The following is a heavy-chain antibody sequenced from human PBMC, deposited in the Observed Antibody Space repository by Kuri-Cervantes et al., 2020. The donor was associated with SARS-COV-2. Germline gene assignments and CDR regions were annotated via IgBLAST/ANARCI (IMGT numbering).Heavy chain of an antibody. J-gene: IGHJ4*02. CDR2: INPSGGST. CDR3: AHVEMATNHGEYYFDY. CDR1: GYIFTVYY. D-gene: IGHD5-24*01. Sequence: ASVKVSCKASGYIFTVYYVHWVRQAPGQGLEWMGMINPSGGSTTYGQKFQGRVTMTRDTSTSTVFMQLSSLRSEDTAVYYCAHVEMATNHGEYYFDYWGQGTLVTVSS. V-gene: IGHV1-46*01.